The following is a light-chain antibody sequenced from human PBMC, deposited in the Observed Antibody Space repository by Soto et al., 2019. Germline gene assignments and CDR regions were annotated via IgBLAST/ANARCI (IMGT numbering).Light chain of an antibody. CDR3: MQGTHWPLT. V-gene: IGKV2-30*01. CDR1: QSLVYNDGNIY. Sequence: DVVLTQSPLSLPVTLGQPASISCRSSQSLVYNDGNIYLNWFLQRPGQSPRRLIYKVSNRDSGVPDRFSGSGSGTDFTLKISRVEAEDVGVYYCMQGTHWPLTFGGGTKVDIK. J-gene: IGKJ4*01. CDR2: KVS.